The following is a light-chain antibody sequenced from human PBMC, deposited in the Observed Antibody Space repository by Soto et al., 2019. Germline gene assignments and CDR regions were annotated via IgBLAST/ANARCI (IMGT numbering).Light chain of an antibody. CDR3: QSYDSSVSGYV. J-gene: IGLJ1*01. CDR1: SSNIGAGYD. V-gene: IGLV1-40*01. Sequence: QSVLTQPPSVSGAPGQRVTISCTGSSSNIGAGYDVHWYQQLPGTAPKLLIYGNSNRPSGVPDRISGSKSGTSASLAITGLQAEDEADYYCQSYDSSVSGYVFGTGTKVTVL. CDR2: GNS.